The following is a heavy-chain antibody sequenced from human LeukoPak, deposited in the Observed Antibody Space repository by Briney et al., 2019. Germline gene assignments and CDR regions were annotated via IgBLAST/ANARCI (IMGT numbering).Heavy chain of an antibody. CDR2: ISSSSSYI. CDR3: ARSISLYYYDSNTLYYFDY. CDR1: GFTFSSYS. J-gene: IGHJ4*02. V-gene: IGHV3-21*01. Sequence: GGSLRLSCAASGFTFSSYSMNWVRQAPGKGLEWVSSISSSSSYIYYADSVKGRFTISRDNAKNSLYLQMNSLRAEDTAVYYCARSISLYYYDSNTLYYFDYWGQGTLVTVSS. D-gene: IGHD3-22*01.